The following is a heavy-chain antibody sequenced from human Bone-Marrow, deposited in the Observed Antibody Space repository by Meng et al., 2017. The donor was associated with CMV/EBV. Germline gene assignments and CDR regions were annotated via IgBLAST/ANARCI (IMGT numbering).Heavy chain of an antibody. V-gene: IGHV3-74*01. J-gene: IGHJ3*02. CDR1: GFTFSSYW. D-gene: IGHD1-26*01. CDR3: ARELGELSGDAFDI. Sequence: GGSLRLSCAASGFTFSSYWMHWVRQAPGKGLVWVSRINSDGSSTSYEDSVKGRFTISRDNAKNTLYLQMNSLRAEDTAVYYCARELGELSGDAFDIWGQGTMVTVSS. CDR2: INSDGSST.